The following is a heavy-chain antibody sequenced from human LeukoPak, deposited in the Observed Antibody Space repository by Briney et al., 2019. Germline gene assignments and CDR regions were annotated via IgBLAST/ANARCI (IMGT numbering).Heavy chain of an antibody. CDR1: GFTFSSYG. Sequence: PGGSLRLSCAASGFTFSSYGMHWVRQAPGKGLEWVAFIRYDRSSKYYADSVKGRFTISRDNSKNTLYLQMNSLRAEDTAVYYCAKDQVVGATYYYYYMDVWGKGTTVTVSS. CDR2: IRYDRSSK. J-gene: IGHJ6*03. D-gene: IGHD1-26*01. CDR3: AKDQVVGATYYYYYMDV. V-gene: IGHV3-30*02.